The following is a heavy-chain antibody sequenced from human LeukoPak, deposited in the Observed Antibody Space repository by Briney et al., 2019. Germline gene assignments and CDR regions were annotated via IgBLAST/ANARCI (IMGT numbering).Heavy chain of an antibody. V-gene: IGHV1-69*05. CDR3: ARGRIAAIDSYYYYMDV. Sequence: SVTVSCKASGGTFSSYAISWVRQAPGQGLEWMGGIIPIFGTANYAQKFQGRVTITTDESTSTAYMELSSLRSEDTAVYYCARGRIAAIDSYYYYMDVWGKGTTVTVSS. CDR1: GGTFSSYA. CDR2: IIPIFGTA. D-gene: IGHD6-6*01. J-gene: IGHJ6*03.